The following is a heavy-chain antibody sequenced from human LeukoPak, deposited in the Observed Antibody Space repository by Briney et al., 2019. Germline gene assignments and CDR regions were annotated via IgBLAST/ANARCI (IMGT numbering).Heavy chain of an antibody. Sequence: QPGGSLRLSCAASGFTFSSYEMNWVRQAPGKGLEWVSYISSSGSTIYYADSVKGRFTISRDNAKNSLYLQTNSLRAEDTAVYYCTLTYDADYWGQGTLVTVSS. J-gene: IGHJ4*02. D-gene: IGHD3-22*01. CDR1: GFTFSSYE. CDR3: TLTYDADY. V-gene: IGHV3-48*03. CDR2: ISSSGSTI.